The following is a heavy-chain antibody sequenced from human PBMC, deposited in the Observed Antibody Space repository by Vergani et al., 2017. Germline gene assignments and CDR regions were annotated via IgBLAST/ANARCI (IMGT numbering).Heavy chain of an antibody. CDR2: ISSDGGST. J-gene: IGHJ4*02. D-gene: IGHD4-17*01. CDR1: GFTFSTYA. Sequence: EVQLLESGGGLVQPGGSLRLSCAASGFTFSTYAMTWVRQAPGKGLEWVSTISSDGGSTYYADSVKGRFTISRDNSKNTLSLQMNSLTAEDTAIYYCAKDRYGDYEDNWGQGTLVTVSS. CDR3: AKDRYGDYEDN. V-gene: IGHV3-23*01.